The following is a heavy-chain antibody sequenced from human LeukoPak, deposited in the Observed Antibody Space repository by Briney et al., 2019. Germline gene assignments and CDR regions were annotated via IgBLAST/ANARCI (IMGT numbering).Heavy chain of an antibody. CDR3: ARGGLDYYDSSGYYV. D-gene: IGHD3-22*01. Sequence: GGSLRLSCAASGFTVSSNYMSWVRQAPGKGLEWVSVIYSGGSTYYADSVKGRFTISRDNSKNTLYLQMNSLRAEDTAVYYCARGGLDYYDSSGYYVWGQGTLVTVSS. CDR1: GFTVSSNY. J-gene: IGHJ4*02. CDR2: IYSGGST. V-gene: IGHV3-66*01.